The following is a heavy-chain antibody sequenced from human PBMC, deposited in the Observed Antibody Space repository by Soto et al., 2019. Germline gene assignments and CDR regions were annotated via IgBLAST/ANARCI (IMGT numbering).Heavy chain of an antibody. V-gene: IGHV4-59*01. CDR1: VGSFSSFC. CDR3: ATGDYSKSWNNDHYDY. D-gene: IGHD2-2*01. CDR2: ICYSNIT. J-gene: IGHJ4*02. Sequence: PSDTLSLTCIVSVGSFSSFCWSWIRQPPGKGLEWIGYICYSNITNYNPSLKRRVTISVDTTKNEFSLELSSATTARTAVYYCATGDYSKSWNNDHYDYCGQVGLVT.